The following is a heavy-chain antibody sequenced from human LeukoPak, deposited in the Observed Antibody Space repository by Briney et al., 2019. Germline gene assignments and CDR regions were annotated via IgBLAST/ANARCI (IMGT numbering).Heavy chain of an antibody. J-gene: IGHJ6*03. CDR3: ARVPGNSYGYLYRDYYYYYMDV. CDR2: INHSGST. V-gene: IGHV4-34*01. D-gene: IGHD5-18*01. Sequence: PSETLSLTCAVYGGSFSGYYWSWIRQPPGKGLEWIGEINHSGSTNYNPSLKSRVTISVDTSKNQFSLKLSSVTAADTAVYYCARVPGNSYGYLYRDYYYYYMDVWGKGTTVTVSS. CDR1: GGSFSGYY.